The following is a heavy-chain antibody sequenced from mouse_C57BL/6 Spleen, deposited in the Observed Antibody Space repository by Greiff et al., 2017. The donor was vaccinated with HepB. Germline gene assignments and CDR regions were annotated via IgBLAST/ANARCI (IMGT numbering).Heavy chain of an antibody. CDR2: IHPNSGST. Sequence: QVQLQQPGAELVKPGASVKLSCKASGYTFTSYWMHWVKQRPGQGLEWIGMIHPNSGSTNYNEKFKSKATLTVDKSSSTAYMQLSSLTSEDSAVYYCARSRYGSSSAWFAYGPRDSGHCLC. J-gene: IGHJ3*01. CDR1: GYTFTSYW. CDR3: ARSRYGSSSAWFAY. V-gene: IGHV1-64*01. D-gene: IGHD1-1*01.